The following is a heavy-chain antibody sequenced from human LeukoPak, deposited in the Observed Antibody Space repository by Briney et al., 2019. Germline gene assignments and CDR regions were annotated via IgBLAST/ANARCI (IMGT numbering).Heavy chain of an antibody. CDR3: ARRGGTNSRYDILTGYYRYYFDY. Sequence: GSLRLSCAASGFTFSSYNMNWVRQAPGKGLEWVSSINNNSSYIYYADSVKGRFTISRDNAKNSLYLQMNSLRAEDTAVYYCARRGGTNSRYDILTGYYRYYFDYWGQGTLVTVSS. CDR2: INNNSSYI. V-gene: IGHV3-21*01. D-gene: IGHD3-9*01. J-gene: IGHJ4*02. CDR1: GFTFSSYN.